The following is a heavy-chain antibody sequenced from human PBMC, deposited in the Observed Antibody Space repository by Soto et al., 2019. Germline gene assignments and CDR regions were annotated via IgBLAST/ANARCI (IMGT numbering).Heavy chain of an antibody. CDR3: ARSGYSYGPFDY. CDR1: GFTFDYYW. V-gene: IGHV3-74*01. CDR2: IQNDGSRT. D-gene: IGHD5-18*01. Sequence: PGGSLRLSCAASGFTFDYYWMHWVRQAPGQGLVWVAHIQNDGSRTTYADSVKGRFTISRDNAKNTLYLQMNSLRAEDTAVYYCARSGYSYGPFDYWGQGTLVTVSS. J-gene: IGHJ4*02.